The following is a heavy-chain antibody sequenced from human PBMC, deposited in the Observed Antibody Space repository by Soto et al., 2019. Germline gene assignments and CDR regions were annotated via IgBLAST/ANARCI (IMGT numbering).Heavy chain of an antibody. J-gene: IGHJ6*02. CDR1: GGTFSSYA. V-gene: IGHV1-69*13. D-gene: IGHD3-3*01. Sequence: GASVKVSCKASGGTFSSYAISWVRQAPGQGLEWMGGIIPIFGTANYAQKFQGRVTITADESTSTAYMELSSLRSEDTAVYYCARDDAYYDFWSGYPTSLDYYGMDVWGQGTTVTVSS. CDR3: ARDDAYYDFWSGYPTSLDYYGMDV. CDR2: IIPIFGTA.